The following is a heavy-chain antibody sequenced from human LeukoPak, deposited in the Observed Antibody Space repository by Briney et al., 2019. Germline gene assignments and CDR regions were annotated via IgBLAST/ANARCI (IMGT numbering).Heavy chain of an antibody. V-gene: IGHV4-59*01. Sequence: SETLSLTCTFSAGSFSPAHWSWIRQPPGKGLEWIGYIYYSGSTNYSPSLKSRVTISVDTSKNQFSLKLSSVTAADTAVYYCARSYDSSGFLYFQHWGQGTLVTASS. CDR3: ARSYDSSGFLYFQH. CDR2: IYYSGST. J-gene: IGHJ1*01. CDR1: AGSFSPAH. D-gene: IGHD3-22*01.